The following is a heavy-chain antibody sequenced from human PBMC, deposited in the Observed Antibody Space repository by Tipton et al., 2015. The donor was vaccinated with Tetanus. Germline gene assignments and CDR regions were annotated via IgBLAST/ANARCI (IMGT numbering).Heavy chain of an antibody. J-gene: IGHJ4*02. CDR3: ARAHCTDGVCNFDF. CDR1: GYNFNNYW. V-gene: IGHV5-51*01. CDR2: IYPGDSDT. Sequence: QLVQSGGEVKKPGESLKISCKGSGYNFNNYWIGWVRQKPGKGLEWMGIIYPGDSDTRYSPSFQGQVTISVDKSINTAYLQWSSLKASDTSMFYCARAHCTDGVCNFDFWGQGALVTVAS. D-gene: IGHD2-8*01.